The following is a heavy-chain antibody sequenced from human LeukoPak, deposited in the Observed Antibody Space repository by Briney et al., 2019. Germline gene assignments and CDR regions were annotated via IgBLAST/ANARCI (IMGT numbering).Heavy chain of an antibody. J-gene: IGHJ4*02. CDR3: ARRGITYSSSFFDF. Sequence: PSETLSLTCAVSGASISGGKDFWGWIRQPPGKGLEWIGSIYYTGSTYYNPSLKSRVTISVDTSKNGFSLRVYSATAADTAVYYCARRGITYSSSFFDFWGQGTLVTVSS. D-gene: IGHD6-13*01. V-gene: IGHV4-39*01. CDR2: IYYTGST. CDR1: GASISGGKDF.